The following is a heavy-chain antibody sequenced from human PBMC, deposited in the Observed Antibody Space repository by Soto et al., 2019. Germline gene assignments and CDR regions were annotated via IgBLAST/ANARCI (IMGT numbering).Heavy chain of an antibody. J-gene: IGHJ4*02. CDR1: GYTFSDYG. CDR2: ISHEGGTQ. CDR3: AKEGSPKVSRWDDY. V-gene: IGHV3-30*18. D-gene: IGHD1-26*01. Sequence: QVQLAESGGGVVQPGGSLRLSCAACGYTFSDYGIDWIRQAPGKGLEWVAVISHEGGTQYYADSVRGRFTVSRDNSKNILYLQMDSLRPEDTAVYFCAKEGSPKVSRWDDYWGQGTLVTVSS.